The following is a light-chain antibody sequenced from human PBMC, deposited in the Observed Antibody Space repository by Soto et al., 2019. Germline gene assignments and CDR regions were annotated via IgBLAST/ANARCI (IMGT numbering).Light chain of an antibody. CDR3: KQYGSSPWT. V-gene: IGKV3-20*01. Sequence: EIVLTQSPGTLSLSPGERATLSCRASQSVSSSYLAWYQQKPGQAPRPLIYGASSRAIGIPDRVSGSGSGTDFTLTISRLEPEDFAVYYCKQYGSSPWTFGQGTKVEI. CDR2: GAS. CDR1: QSVSSSY. J-gene: IGKJ1*01.